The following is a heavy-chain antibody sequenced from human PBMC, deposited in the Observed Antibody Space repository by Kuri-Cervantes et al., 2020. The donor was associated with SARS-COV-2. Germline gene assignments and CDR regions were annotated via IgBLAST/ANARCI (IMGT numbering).Heavy chain of an antibody. V-gene: IGHV3-30-3*01. CDR1: GFTFCSYA. D-gene: IGHD1-26*01. CDR3: ARAGGGSYYGWFDP. Sequence: GGSLRLSCAASGFTFCSYAMHWVRQAPGKGLEWVAVISYDGSNKYYADSVKGRFTISRDNSKNTLYLQMNSLRAEDTAVYYCARAGGGSYYGWFDPWGQGTLVTVSS. J-gene: IGHJ5*02. CDR2: ISYDGSNK.